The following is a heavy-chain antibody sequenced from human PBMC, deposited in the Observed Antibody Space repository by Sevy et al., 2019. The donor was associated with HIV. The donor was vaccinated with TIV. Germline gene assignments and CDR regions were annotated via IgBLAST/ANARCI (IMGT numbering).Heavy chain of an antibody. D-gene: IGHD2-15*01. Sequence: GGSLRLSCAASGFTFSRYSMSWVRQSPGKGLEWVSVISDSGGNTIYADSVKGRFTVSRDNSRNTLYLQMNSLGAEDTAIYYCAIGLGHCSGGSCQHWGEGTLVTVSS. CDR1: GFTFSRYS. V-gene: IGHV3-23*01. J-gene: IGHJ4*02. CDR2: ISDSGGNT. CDR3: AIGLGHCSGGSCQH.